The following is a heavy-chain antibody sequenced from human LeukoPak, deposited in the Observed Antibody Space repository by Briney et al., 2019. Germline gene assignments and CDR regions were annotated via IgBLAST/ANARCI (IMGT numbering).Heavy chain of an antibody. V-gene: IGHV4-30-2*01. D-gene: IGHD6-6*01. CDR1: GGSISSGGYY. CDR3: AREAEYSSSQPDAFDI. J-gene: IGHJ3*02. CDR2: IYHSGST. Sequence: SQTLSLTCTVSGGSISSGGYYWSWIRQPPGKGLEWIGYIYHSGSTYYNPSLKSRVTISVDTSKNQFSLKLSSVTAADTAVYYCAREAEYSSSQPDAFDIWGQGTMVTVSS.